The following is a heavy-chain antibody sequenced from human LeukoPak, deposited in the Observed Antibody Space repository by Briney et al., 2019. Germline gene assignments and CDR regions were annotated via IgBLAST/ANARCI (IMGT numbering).Heavy chain of an antibody. CDR3: AREVYAGNWFDP. CDR1: GFTFSTCT. Sequence: GGSLRLSCAASGFTFSTCTMHWVRQAPGKGLEYVAAISGNGDSTYYANSVKGRFTISRDNSKNTLYLQMGSLRPEDMAVYYCAREVYAGNWFDPWGQGTLVTVSS. CDR2: ISGNGDST. V-gene: IGHV3-64*01. D-gene: IGHD2-8*01. J-gene: IGHJ5*02.